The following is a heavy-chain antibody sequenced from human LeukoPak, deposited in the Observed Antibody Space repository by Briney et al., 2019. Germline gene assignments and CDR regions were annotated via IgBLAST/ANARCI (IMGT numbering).Heavy chain of an antibody. CDR3: ARDDYGGNSLAFDY. CDR2: TWFDGSNE. CDR1: GFTFSSYG. J-gene: IGHJ4*02. Sequence: GGSLRLSCAASGFTFSSYGMHWVRQAPGKGLEWVALTWFDGSNEDYTDSVKGRFTISRDNSKNTLYLQMNSLTAEDAAVYYCARDDYGGNSLAFDYWGQGTLVTVSS. V-gene: IGHV3-33*01. D-gene: IGHD4-23*01.